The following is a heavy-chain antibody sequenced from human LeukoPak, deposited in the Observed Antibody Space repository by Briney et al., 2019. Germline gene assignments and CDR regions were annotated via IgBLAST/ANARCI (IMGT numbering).Heavy chain of an antibody. CDR2: IYYSGST. D-gene: IGHD3-16*02. J-gene: IGHJ6*03. Sequence: SETLSLTCTVSGGSISSYYWSWIRQPPGKGLEWIGYIYYSGSTNYNPSLKSRVTISVDTSKNQFSLKLSSVTAADTAVYYCARVGDYVWGSYRFHYYYMDVWGKGTTVTVSS. CDR3: ARVGDYVWGSYRFHYYYMDV. V-gene: IGHV4-59*01. CDR1: GGSISSYY.